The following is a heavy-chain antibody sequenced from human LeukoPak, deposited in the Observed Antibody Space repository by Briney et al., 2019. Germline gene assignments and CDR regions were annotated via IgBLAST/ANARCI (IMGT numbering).Heavy chain of an antibody. CDR2: IRYSGST. J-gene: IGHJ1*01. Sequence: SETLSLTCTVSGGSISTYYWSWIRQPPGKGLEWIGYIRYSGSTNYNPSFKSRVIISVDTSKNQFSLKLTSVTAEDTAVYYCAISPKYSSGWYRYFQHWGQGTLVTVSS. CDR3: AISPKYSSGWYRYFQH. D-gene: IGHD6-19*01. V-gene: IGHV4-59*01. CDR1: GGSISTYY.